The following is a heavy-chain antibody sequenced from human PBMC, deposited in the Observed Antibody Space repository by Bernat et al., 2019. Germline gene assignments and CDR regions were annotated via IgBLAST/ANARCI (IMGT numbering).Heavy chain of an antibody. Sequence: EVQLLESGGGLVQPGGSLRLSCAASGFTFSSYAMSWVRQAPGKGLEWVGRIKSKTDGGTTDYAAPVKGRFTISRDDSKNTLYLQMNSLKTEDTAVYYCTTDRFIVGATVPSTYWGQGTLVTVSS. J-gene: IGHJ4*02. CDR1: GFTFSSYA. D-gene: IGHD1-26*01. CDR2: IKSKTDGGTT. CDR3: TTDRFIVGATVPSTY. V-gene: IGHV3-15*01.